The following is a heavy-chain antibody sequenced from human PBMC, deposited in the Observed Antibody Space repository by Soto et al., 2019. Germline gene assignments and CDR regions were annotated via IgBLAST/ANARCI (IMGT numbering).Heavy chain of an antibody. V-gene: IGHV3-30-3*01. CDR3: GRDRRFGNGYTLGFDY. CDR2: ISFDGSNK. Sequence: QVQLVESGGGVVQPGRSLRLSCAASGFTFSNYAMHWVRQAPGKGLEGVAVISFDGSNKYYADSVKDRFTVSRDNSKNTLYVQMNSLRAEDTAVYYCGRDRRFGNGYTLGFDYWGQGTLVTVSS. D-gene: IGHD3-10*01. J-gene: IGHJ4*02. CDR1: GFTFSNYA.